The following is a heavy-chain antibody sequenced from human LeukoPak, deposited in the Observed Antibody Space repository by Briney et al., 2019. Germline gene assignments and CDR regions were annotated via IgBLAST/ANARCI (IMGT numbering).Heavy chain of an antibody. V-gene: IGHV4-59*01. J-gene: IGHJ4*02. CDR2: IYYSGST. CDR1: GGSISSYY. D-gene: IGHD6-6*01. CDR3: ASAAYTSSSPDY. Sequence: PSETLSLTCTVSGGSISSYYWSWIRQPPGKGLKWIGYIYYSGSTNYNPSLKSRVTISVDTSKNQFSLKLSSVTAADTAAYYCASAAYTSSSPDYSGPGTLVTVSS.